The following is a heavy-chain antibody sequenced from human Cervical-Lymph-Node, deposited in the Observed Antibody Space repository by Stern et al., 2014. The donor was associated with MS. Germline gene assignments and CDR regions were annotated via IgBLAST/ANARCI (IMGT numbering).Heavy chain of an antibody. D-gene: IGHD2/OR15-2a*01. CDR2: IYWDDDK. CDR1: GFSLSTSGMG. Sequence: QLTLKESGPTLVKPTQTLTLTCTFSGFSLSTSGMGVGWVRQPPGKALEWLALIYWDDDKRYSPSLKRRPIITKDTSKKKWVVTMTNMDPVDTATYYCAQHRLTFYFNPDKGGYAFDVWGQGTMVTVSS. CDR3: AQHRLTFYFNPDKGGYAFDV. J-gene: IGHJ3*01. V-gene: IGHV2-5*02.